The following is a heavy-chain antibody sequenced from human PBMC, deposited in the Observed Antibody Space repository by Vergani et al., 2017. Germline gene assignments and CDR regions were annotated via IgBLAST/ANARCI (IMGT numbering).Heavy chain of an antibody. Sequence: QVQLVQSGAEVKKPGSSVKVSCKASGGTFSSYTISWVRQAPGQGLEWMGRIIPILGIANYAQKFQGRVTITADKSTSTAYMELSSLRSEDTAVYYCAXDKLYGYSGYDWNYWGQGTLVTVSS. J-gene: IGHJ4*02. CDR1: GGTFSSYT. V-gene: IGHV1-69*08. CDR3: AXDKLYGYSGYDWNY. CDR2: IIPILGIA. D-gene: IGHD5-12*01.